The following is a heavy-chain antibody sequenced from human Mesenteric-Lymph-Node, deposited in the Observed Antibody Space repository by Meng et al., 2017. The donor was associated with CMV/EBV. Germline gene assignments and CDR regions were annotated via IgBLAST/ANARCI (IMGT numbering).Heavy chain of an antibody. CDR1: GGSISSSSYY. J-gene: IGHJ5*02. CDR2: IYYSGST. D-gene: IGHD3-10*01. CDR3: ARPHYYGSGSSPWFDP. Sequence: QLQLQASGPGLVKPSETLSHTCTVSGGSISSSSYYWGWNRQPPGRGLEWIGSIYYSGSTYYNPSLKSRVTISVDTSKNQFSLKLSSVTAADTAVYYCARPHYYGSGSSPWFDPWGQGTLVHRLL. V-gene: IGHV4-39*01.